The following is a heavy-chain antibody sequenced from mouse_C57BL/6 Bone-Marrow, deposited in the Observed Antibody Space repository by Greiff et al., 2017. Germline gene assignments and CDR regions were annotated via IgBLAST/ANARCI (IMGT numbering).Heavy chain of an antibody. V-gene: IGHV1-7*01. J-gene: IGHJ1*03. CDR2: INPSSGYT. CDR3: ASLYGSSYYWYFDV. CDR1: GYTFTSYW. Sequence: QVQLKESGAELAKPGASVKLSCKASGYTFTSYWMHWVKQRPGKGLEWIGYINPSSGYTKSNQKFKDKATLTADKSYSTADMQLSSLTSEDSAVCYCASLYGSSYYWYFDVWGTGTTVTVSS. D-gene: IGHD1-1*01.